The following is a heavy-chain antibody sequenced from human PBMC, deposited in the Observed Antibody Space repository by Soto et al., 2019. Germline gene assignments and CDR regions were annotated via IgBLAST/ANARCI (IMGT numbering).Heavy chain of an antibody. CDR3: XXXXXXXXXXXXYYFDY. J-gene: IGHJ4*02. CDR1: GFTFSNYS. CDR2: ISGGGGRS. V-gene: IGHV3-23*04. Sequence: EVQLVDSGGGLVQPGGSLRLSCAASGFTFSNYSMTWVRQGPGKGLEWVSGISGGGGRSYYADSVKGRFTISRDNAKXXXXXXXXXXXXXXXXXXXXXXXXXXXXXXXXYYFDYWGQGTLVTVSS.